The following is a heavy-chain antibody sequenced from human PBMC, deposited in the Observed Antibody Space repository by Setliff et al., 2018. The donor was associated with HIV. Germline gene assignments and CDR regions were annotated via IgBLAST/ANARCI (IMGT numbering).Heavy chain of an antibody. J-gene: IGHJ4*02. V-gene: IGHV3-30-3*01. CDR2: ISYDGSNK. CDR1: GFTFSSYA. D-gene: IGHD1-26*01. Sequence: LRLSCAASGFTFSSYAMHWVRQAPGKGLEWVAVISYDGSNKYYADSVKGRFTISRDNSKNTLYLQMNSLRAEDTAVYYCARTGSVGSFLWEQPLFDYWGQGTLVTVS. CDR3: ARTGSVGSFLWEQPLFDY.